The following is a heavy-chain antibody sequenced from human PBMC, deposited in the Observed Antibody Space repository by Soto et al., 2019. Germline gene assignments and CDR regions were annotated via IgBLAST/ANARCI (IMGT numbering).Heavy chain of an antibody. V-gene: IGHV1-69*01. D-gene: IGHD2-15*01. J-gene: IGHJ5*02. Sequence: QVQLVQSGAEVKKPGSSVKVSCKASGGTFSNYAISWVRQAPGQGLEWMGGIIPIYGTINYAQRFQDRVTITADESTSTAYRELSSLRSEDTAVYYCARDLGGCSAGSCRYNWFDPWGQGTLVTVSS. CDR1: GGTFSNYA. CDR2: IIPIYGTI. CDR3: ARDLGGCSAGSCRYNWFDP.